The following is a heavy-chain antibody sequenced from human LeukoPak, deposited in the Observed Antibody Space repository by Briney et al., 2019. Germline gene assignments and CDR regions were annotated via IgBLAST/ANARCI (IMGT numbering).Heavy chain of an antibody. J-gene: IGHJ5*02. CDR3: ARPQYSSSSGYWFDP. Sequence: PSETLSLTCAVSGYSISSGYYWGWIRQPPGKGLEWFGSIYHSGSTYYNPSLKSRVTISVDTSKNQFSLKLSSVTAADTAVYYCARPQYSSSSGYWFDPWGQGTLVTVSS. D-gene: IGHD6-6*01. V-gene: IGHV4-38-2*01. CDR2: IYHSGST. CDR1: GYSISSGYY.